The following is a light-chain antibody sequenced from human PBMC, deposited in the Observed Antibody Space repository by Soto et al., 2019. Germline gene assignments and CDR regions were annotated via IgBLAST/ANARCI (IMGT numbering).Light chain of an antibody. V-gene: IGKV1-17*03. Sequence: DIQMTRSPSAVSASVGDRVTITCRTSQDITSYLVWFQQKPGKVPERLIYGATNLQSGVPSRFSGSGSGTEFTLTISSLQPEDFATYYCLQHNRYPWTFGQGTKG. J-gene: IGKJ1*01. CDR3: LQHNRYPWT. CDR2: GAT. CDR1: QDITSY.